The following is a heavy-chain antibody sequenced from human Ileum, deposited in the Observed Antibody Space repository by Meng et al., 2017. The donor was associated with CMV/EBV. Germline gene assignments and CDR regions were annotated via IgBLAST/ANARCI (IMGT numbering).Heavy chain of an antibody. V-gene: IGHV4-39*06. CDR1: GDSINSGSDY. CDR3: ANASAIVLMAYGPFKY. J-gene: IGHJ4*02. CDR2: IYYSGNT. Sequence: SESLSLTCTVSGDSINSGSDYWGWIRQTPGKGLEWIATIYYSGNTYYTPSLKSRVPISLDTSKNQFTLKLNAVTAADAAVYYCANASAIVLMAYGPFKYWGQGTLVTVSS. D-gene: IGHD2-8*01.